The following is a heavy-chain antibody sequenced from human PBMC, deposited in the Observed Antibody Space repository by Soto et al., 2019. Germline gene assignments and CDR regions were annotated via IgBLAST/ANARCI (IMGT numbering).Heavy chain of an antibody. J-gene: IGHJ4*02. CDR3: AIVRVADSPLDH. V-gene: IGHV3-30*03. D-gene: IGHD3-10*02. CDR2: ISYDGSDI. CDR1: GFIFSNYG. Sequence: QVQLVESGGGVVQPGRSLRLSCAGSGFIFSNYGMHWVRQAPGKGLEWAAFISYDGSDILYADSVKGRFTISRDNSKSTLFLHMNRPRAEDTAVYFCAIVRVADSPLDHWGQGSLVTVSS.